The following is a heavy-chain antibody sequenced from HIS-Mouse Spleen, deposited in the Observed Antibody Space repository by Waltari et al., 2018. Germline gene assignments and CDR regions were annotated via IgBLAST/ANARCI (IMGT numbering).Heavy chain of an antibody. V-gene: IGHV4-4*07. CDR1: GGSISSYY. J-gene: IGHJ4*02. CDR3: ARYCSGGSCYGGSFDY. Sequence: QVQLQESGPGLVKPSETLSLTCTVSGGSISSYYWSWIRQPAGKGLEWIGRIYTSGSTNHHPSLQSRVTMSVDTSKNQFSLKLSSVTAADTAVYYCARYCSGGSCYGGSFDYWGQGTLVTVSS. CDR2: IYTSGST. D-gene: IGHD2-15*01.